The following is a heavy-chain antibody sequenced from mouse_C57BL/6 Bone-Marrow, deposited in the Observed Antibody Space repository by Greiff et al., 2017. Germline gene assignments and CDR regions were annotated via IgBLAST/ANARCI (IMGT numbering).Heavy chain of an antibody. V-gene: IGHV1-55*01. CDR2: IYPGSGST. Sequence: QVQLQQPGAELVKPGASVKMSCKASGYTFTSYWLTWVKQRPGQGLEWIGDIYPGSGSTNSNEKFKSKATLIVDTSSSTADMQLSSLTSEDSAVYYCAREGFYYGSSYAMDYWGQGTSVTVSS. CDR1: GYTFTSYW. CDR3: AREGFYYGSSYAMDY. D-gene: IGHD1-1*01. J-gene: IGHJ4*01.